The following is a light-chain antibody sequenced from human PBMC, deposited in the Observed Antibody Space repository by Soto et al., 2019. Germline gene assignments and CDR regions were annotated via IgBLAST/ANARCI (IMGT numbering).Light chain of an antibody. CDR2: GND. V-gene: IGLV1-44*01. CDR3: AAWDDRLNAPV. J-gene: IGLJ2*01. Sequence: QSVLTQPPSASGTPGQRVTISCSGSNSNIGSNAVNWYQQLPGTAPKLLIHGNDQRPSGVPDRLSGSKSGTSASLAISGLQSEDEADYYCAAWDDRLNAPVFGGGPKLTVL. CDR1: NSNIGSNA.